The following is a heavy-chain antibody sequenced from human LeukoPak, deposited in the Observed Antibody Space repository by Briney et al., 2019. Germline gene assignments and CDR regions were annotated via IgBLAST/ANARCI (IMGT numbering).Heavy chain of an antibody. Sequence: PGGSVRLSCAASGFTFSSYAMNWVRQAPGKGLEWVSAISCGDESTYNGDSVKGRFIISRDNSKNTLYLQMNSLRAEDTAVYFCAKGEGGYCSSSSCSTYFDYWGQGTLVTVSS. D-gene: IGHD2-15*01. V-gene: IGHV3-23*01. CDR2: ISCGDEST. CDR1: GFTFSSYA. CDR3: AKGEGGYCSSSSCSTYFDY. J-gene: IGHJ4*02.